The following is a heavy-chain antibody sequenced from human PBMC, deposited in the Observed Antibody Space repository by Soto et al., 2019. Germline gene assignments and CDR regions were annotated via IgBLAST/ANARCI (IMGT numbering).Heavy chain of an antibody. CDR1: GDSISNGDYY. Sequence: SETLSLTCTVSGDSISNGDYYWSWIRQPPGRGREWIGYIDSSGSTYYNPSLKSRVTISVDMSKNQFSLRLTSVTAADTAVYYCASRYLYWGQGLLVTVSS. CDR3: ASRYLY. CDR2: IDSSGST. J-gene: IGHJ4*02. D-gene: IGHD3-16*02. V-gene: IGHV4-30-4*01.